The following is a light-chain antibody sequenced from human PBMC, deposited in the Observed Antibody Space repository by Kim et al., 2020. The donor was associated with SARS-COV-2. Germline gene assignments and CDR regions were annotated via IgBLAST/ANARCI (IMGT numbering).Light chain of an antibody. J-gene: IGKJ1*01. Sequence: DIQMTQSPSSLSASVGDRVTITCRASQNINTYLNWYQQKPGKAPKLLMYAASSLQGGVPSRFSGSGSGTDFTLTISSLQPEDFATYFCQQSHTTPWTFGQGTKVDIK. CDR2: AAS. CDR3: QQSHTTPWT. CDR1: QNINTY. V-gene: IGKV1-39*01.